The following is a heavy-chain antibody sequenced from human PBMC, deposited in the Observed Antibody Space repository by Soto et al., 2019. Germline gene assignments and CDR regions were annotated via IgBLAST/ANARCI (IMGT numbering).Heavy chain of an antibody. J-gene: IGHJ6*02. D-gene: IGHD3-16*01. V-gene: IGHV3-30-3*01. CDR1: GFTFSTYA. CDR3: ARDFGGLGGVMDV. CDR2: ISYDGTNK. Sequence: QVQLVESGGGVVQPGRSLRLSCAASGFTFSTYAMYWVRQAPGKGLEWLAVISYDGTNKYYADSVKGRFTISRDNSKNMLYLRMNSLRTVDTAVYYCARDFGGLGGVMDVWGQGTTVTVSS.